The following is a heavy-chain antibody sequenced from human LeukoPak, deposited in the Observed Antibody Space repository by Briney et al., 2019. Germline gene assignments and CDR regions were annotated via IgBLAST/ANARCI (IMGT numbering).Heavy chain of an antibody. D-gene: IGHD6-19*01. CDR2: INPNSGGT. CDR1: GYTFTGYY. CDR3: ARDSSGWYGWFDP. V-gene: IGHV1-2*02. J-gene: IGHJ5*02. Sequence: GASVKVSCKASGYTFTGYYMHWVRQAPGQGLEWMGWINPNSGGTNYAQKFQGRVTMTRDTSICTAYMELSRLRSDDTAVYYCARDSSGWYGWFDPWGQGTLVTVSS.